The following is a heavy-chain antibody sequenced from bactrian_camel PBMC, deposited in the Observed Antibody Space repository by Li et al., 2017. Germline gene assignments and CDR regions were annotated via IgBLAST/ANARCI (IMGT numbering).Heavy chain of an antibody. D-gene: IGHD6*01. Sequence: DVQLVESGGGSVQAGGSLRLSCLVSGHSRGSNCVGWYRLPPGRAPAEREGIAAIRNGGGETWYAGSVKGRFAISQGNAKNTLYLQMNSLKPEDTARYYCVPYGQGGSWTFWGQGTQVTVS. CDR2: IRNGGGET. J-gene: IGHJ4*01. CDR1: GHSRGSNC. CDR3: VPYGQGGSWTF. V-gene: IGHV3S32*01.